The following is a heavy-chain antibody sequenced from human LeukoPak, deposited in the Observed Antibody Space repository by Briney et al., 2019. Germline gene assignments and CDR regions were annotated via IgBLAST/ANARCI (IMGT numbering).Heavy chain of an antibody. D-gene: IGHD3-3*01. CDR1: GFTFSSYE. CDR2: ISSSGSTI. V-gene: IGHV3-48*03. J-gene: IGHJ4*02. CDR3: ARDYLTNDFWSGYWNY. Sequence: HPGGSLRLSCAASGFTFSSYEMNWVRQAPGKGLEWVSYISSSGSTIYYADSVKGRFTISRDNAKNSLYLQMNSLRAEDTAVYYCARDYLTNDFWSGYWNYWGQGTLVTVSS.